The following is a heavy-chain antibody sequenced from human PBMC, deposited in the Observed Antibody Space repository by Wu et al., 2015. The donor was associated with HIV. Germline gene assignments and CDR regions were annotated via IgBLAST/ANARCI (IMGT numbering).Heavy chain of an antibody. J-gene: IGHJ4*02. Sequence: VQLVQSGAEVKKPGASVKVSCKASGYSFTNYGINWVRQAPGQGLECLGWISTYNGNTNYAQKFQGTVTVTRDTSIGTAYMKLSRLRSDDTAVYYCARGDYANYDFWSAYPSYWGQGTLVTVSS. CDR3: ARGDYANYDFWSAYPSY. V-gene: IGHV1-18*01. D-gene: IGHD3-3*01. CDR2: ISTYNGNT. CDR1: GYSFTNYG.